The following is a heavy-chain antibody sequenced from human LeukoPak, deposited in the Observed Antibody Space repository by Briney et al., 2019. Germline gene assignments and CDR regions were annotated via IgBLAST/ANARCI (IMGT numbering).Heavy chain of an antibody. CDR2: IYYSGST. V-gene: IGHV4-59*01. Sequence: SETLSLTCTVSGGSISSYYWSWIRQPPGKGLEWIGYIYYSGSTNYNPSLKSRVTISVDTSKNQFSLKLSSVTAADTAVHYCAREGHYSDYYYGMDVWGQGTTVTVSS. D-gene: IGHD4-4*01. J-gene: IGHJ6*02. CDR3: AREGHYSDYYYGMDV. CDR1: GGSISSYY.